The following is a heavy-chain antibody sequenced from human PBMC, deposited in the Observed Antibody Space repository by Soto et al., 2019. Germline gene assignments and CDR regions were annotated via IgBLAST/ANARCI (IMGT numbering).Heavy chain of an antibody. CDR3: GRGRSGQIVVFY. D-gene: IGHD5-12*01. CDR1: GYTFTGHY. Sequence: ASVKVSCKASGYTFTGHYIHWVRQAPEQGPEWMGEIGPESGATRYAQKFQGRVTMTRDMSITTVYMELNNLSPDDTAVYYCGRGRSGQIVVFYWGQGTSVTVSS. CDR2: IGPESGAT. J-gene: IGHJ4*02. V-gene: IGHV1-2*02.